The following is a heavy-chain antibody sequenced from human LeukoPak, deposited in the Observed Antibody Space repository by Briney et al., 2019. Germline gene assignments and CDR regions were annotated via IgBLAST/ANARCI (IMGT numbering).Heavy chain of an antibody. CDR2: IWYDGSNK. J-gene: IGHJ5*02. Sequence: RSLRLSCAASGFTFSSYGMHCCRQAPRKELQWVTGIWYDGSNKYYADSVKSRFTISRDNSKNTLYLQMNSVRAEDTAVYYCARDYAGENWFDPWGQGTLVTVSS. V-gene: IGHV3-33*01. D-gene: IGHD3-16*01. CDR1: GFTFSSYG. CDR3: ARDYAGENWFDP.